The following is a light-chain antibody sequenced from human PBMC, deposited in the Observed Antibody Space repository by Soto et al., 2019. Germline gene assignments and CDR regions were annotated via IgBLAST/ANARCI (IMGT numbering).Light chain of an antibody. V-gene: IGLV2-14*03. CDR2: DVD. CDR3: NSYTSSNTLYV. CDR1: SSDVGGYNY. J-gene: IGLJ1*01. Sequence: QSALTQPASVSGSPGQSITISCTGSSSDVGGYNYVSWYQHHPGKAPKLMIYDVDNRPSGVSNRFSGSKSGNTASLTISGLQAEDEADYYCNSYTSSNTLYVFGTGTKVTVL.